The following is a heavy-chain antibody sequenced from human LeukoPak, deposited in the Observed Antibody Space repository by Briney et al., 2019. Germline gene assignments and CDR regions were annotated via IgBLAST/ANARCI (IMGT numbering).Heavy chain of an antibody. CDR2: INPNSGGT. Sequence: ASVKVSCKASGYTFTGYYMHWVRQAPGQGLEWMGWINPNSGGTNYAQKFQGRVTMTRDTSISTAYMELSRLRSDDTAVYYCAREAVVGLFQAFDIWGQGTMVTVSS. V-gene: IGHV1-2*02. J-gene: IGHJ3*02. CDR1: GYTFTGYY. D-gene: IGHD2-2*01. CDR3: AREAVVGLFQAFDI.